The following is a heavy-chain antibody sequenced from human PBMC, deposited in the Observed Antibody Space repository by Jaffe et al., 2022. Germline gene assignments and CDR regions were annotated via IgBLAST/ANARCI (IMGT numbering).Heavy chain of an antibody. CDR3: AILPHSYGSGSYFPVPDY. V-gene: IGHV1-69*05. D-gene: IGHD3-10*01. CDR2: IIPIFGTA. Sequence: QVQLVQSGAEVKKPGSSVKVSCKASGGTFSSYAISWVRQAPGQGLEWMGGIIPIFGTANYAQKFQGRVTITTDESTSTAYMELSSLRSEDTAVYYCAILPHSYGSGSYFPVPDYWGQGTLVTVSS. J-gene: IGHJ4*02. CDR1: GGTFSSYA.